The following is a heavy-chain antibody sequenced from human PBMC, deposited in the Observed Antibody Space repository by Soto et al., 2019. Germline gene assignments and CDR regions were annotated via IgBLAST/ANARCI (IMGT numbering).Heavy chain of an antibody. CDR1: GYTFTNYG. CDR2: ISAYNGDT. Sequence: QVQLVQSGAEVRKPGASLIVSCKASGYTFTNYGITWVRQAPGQGLEWMGWISAYNGDTSYPQKLQGRVTMTTDTSTRTAYMALRSLRPDDTVVYYCARGGVDCSGSNCPYSWFDPWGQGTLVTVSS. J-gene: IGHJ5*02. V-gene: IGHV1-18*01. D-gene: IGHD2-2*01. CDR3: ARGGVDCSGSNCPYSWFDP.